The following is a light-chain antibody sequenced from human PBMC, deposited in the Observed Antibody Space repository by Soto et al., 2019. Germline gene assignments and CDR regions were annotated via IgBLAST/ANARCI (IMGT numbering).Light chain of an antibody. J-gene: IGKJ2*01. CDR1: QSVSSS. CDR2: AAS. V-gene: IGKV3-15*01. Sequence: EIVMTQSPPTLSVSPGERATLSCRASQSVSSSLAWFQQKPGQAPRLLIYAASARATGIAARLSGSGSGTEVTLTISSLQSEDFAVYYCLQHKSWPFTFGQGTKLEIK. CDR3: LQHKSWPFT.